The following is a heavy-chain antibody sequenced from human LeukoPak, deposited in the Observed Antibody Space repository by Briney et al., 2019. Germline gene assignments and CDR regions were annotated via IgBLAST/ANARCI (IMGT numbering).Heavy chain of an antibody. CDR1: GFTFSSYA. Sequence: QPGGSLRLSCAASGFTFSSYAMSWVRQAPGKGLEWVSSINGGGGTTYYTDSVKGRFTISRDNSKNTLYLHLNSLRVEDTAVYYCAKDQFDPWGQGTLVTVSS. CDR3: AKDQFDP. V-gene: IGHV3-23*01. CDR2: INGGGGTT. J-gene: IGHJ5*02.